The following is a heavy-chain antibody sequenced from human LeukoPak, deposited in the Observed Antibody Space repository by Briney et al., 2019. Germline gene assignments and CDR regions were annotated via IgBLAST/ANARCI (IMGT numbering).Heavy chain of an antibody. CDR3: ARGAVAEPPFD. CDR1: GFTFSSYS. V-gene: IGHV3-21*01. CDR2: ISSSSSYI. J-gene: IGHJ4*02. D-gene: IGHD6-19*01. Sequence: GGSLRLSCAASGFTFSSYSMNWVRQAPGKGLEWVSSISSSSSYIYYADSVKGRFTISRDNAKNSLYLQMNSLRAEDTAVYYCARGAVAEPPFDWGQRTLVTVSS.